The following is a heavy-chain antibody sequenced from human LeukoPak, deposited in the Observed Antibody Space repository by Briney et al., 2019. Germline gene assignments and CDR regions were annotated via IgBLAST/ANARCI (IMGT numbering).Heavy chain of an antibody. CDR2: ISSSGSTI. D-gene: IGHD3-10*01. CDR3: ASLTITRARGDDAFDL. V-gene: IGHV3-48*03. J-gene: IGHJ3*01. Sequence: PAGSLRLSCAASGFTFSSYEMNWVRQAPGKGLERVSYISSSGSTIYYEDSVKGRFTISRDNAKNSLYLQMNSLRAEDTAVYFCASLTITRARGDDAFDLWGQGTMVTVSS. CDR1: GFTFSSYE.